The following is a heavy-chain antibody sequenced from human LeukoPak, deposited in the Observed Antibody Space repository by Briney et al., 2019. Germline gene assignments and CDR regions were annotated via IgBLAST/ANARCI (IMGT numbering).Heavy chain of an antibody. CDR3: ARGDSTWTDY. CDR2: ITSDGSST. Sequence: GGSLRLSCAASGFTFSSYWMHWVRQVPGKGLVWVSRITSDGSSTSKADSVKGRFTISRDNAKNTAYLQMNSLREEDTAIYYCARGDSTWTDYWGQGTLVTVSS. CDR1: GFTFSSYW. V-gene: IGHV3-74*01. J-gene: IGHJ4*02. D-gene: IGHD6-13*01.